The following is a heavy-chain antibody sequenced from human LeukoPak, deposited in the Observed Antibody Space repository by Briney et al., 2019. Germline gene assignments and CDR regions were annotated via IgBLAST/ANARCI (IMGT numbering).Heavy chain of an antibody. J-gene: IGHJ4*02. CDR3: ARSPGIWNEYGRLEY. CDR1: GDSISSGGHY. Sequence: SETLSLTCAVSGDSISSGGHYWNWIRQRRGNGLEWIGYIFHTGSTYYNPSLKSRVTISVDTSKSQFSLKLSSVTAADTAVYYCARSPGIWNEYGRLEYWGQGALVTVSS. D-gene: IGHD1-1*01. V-gene: IGHV4-31*11. CDR2: IFHTGST.